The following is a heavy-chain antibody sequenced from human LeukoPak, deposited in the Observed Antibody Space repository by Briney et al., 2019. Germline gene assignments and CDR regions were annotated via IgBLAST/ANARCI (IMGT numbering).Heavy chain of an antibody. CDR3: ARVRSGGYYYYYYMDV. Sequence: PSETLSLTCTVSGGSISSYYWSWIRQPPGKGLEWIGYIYYSWSTNYNPSLKSRVTISVDTSKNQFSLKLSSVTAADTAVYYCARVRSGGYYYYYYMDVWGKGTTVTISS. D-gene: IGHD3-10*01. J-gene: IGHJ6*03. V-gene: IGHV4-59*01. CDR1: GGSISSYY. CDR2: IYYSWST.